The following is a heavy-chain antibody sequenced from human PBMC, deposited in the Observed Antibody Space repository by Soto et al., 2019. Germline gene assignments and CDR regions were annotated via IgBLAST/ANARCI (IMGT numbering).Heavy chain of an antibody. CDR2: IKSKTDGGTT. Sequence: EVQLVESGGGLVKPGGSLRLSCAASGFTFSNAWMSWVRQAPGKGLEWVGRIKSKTDGGTTDYAAPVKGRFTISRDDSKNALYLQMNSLKTEGTAVYYCTTPGIAVAGPDVNDFWGQGTLGTVSS. J-gene: IGHJ4*02. D-gene: IGHD6-19*01. CDR1: GFTFSNAW. V-gene: IGHV3-15*01. CDR3: TTPGIAVAGPDVNDF.